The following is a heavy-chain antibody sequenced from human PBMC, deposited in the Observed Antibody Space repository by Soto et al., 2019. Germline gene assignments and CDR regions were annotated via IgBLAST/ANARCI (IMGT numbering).Heavy chain of an antibody. D-gene: IGHD5-12*01. Sequence: XGALRLSCAAYGFTFSSYSMHWVRQAPGKGLEWVAVISYDGSNKYYADSVKGRFTISRDNSKNTLYLQMKSLRAEDTAVYYCAKDRRDGYNSHFDDWGQGTLVTVSS. V-gene: IGHV3-30*18. CDR1: GFTFSSYS. CDR3: AKDRRDGYNSHFDD. J-gene: IGHJ4*02. CDR2: ISYDGSNK.